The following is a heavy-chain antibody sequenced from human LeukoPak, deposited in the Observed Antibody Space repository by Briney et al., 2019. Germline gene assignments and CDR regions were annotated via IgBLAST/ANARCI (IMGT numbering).Heavy chain of an antibody. Sequence: GGSLRLSCAASGFTFSDYNMDWVRQAPGKGLEWVSFISSGGSIVYYADSVKGRFTISRDSAKNSLYLQMTSLRAEDTAVYYCAREGSYSNYADYWGQGTLVTVSS. CDR2: ISSGGSIV. J-gene: IGHJ4*02. V-gene: IGHV3-48*04. D-gene: IGHD4-11*01. CDR3: AREGSYSNYADY. CDR1: GFTFSDYN.